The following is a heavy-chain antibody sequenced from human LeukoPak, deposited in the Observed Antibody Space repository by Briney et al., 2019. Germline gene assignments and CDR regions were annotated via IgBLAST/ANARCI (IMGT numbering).Heavy chain of an antibody. Sequence: GGSLRLSCAASGFTFSRNWMHWVRQAPGKGLVWVSRISSDGNSTRYADSVKGRFTISRDNAKNMLYLQMNSLRAEDTAVYYCALEGYVDAFDIWGQGTMVTVSS. CDR3: ALEGYVDAFDI. CDR2: ISSDGNST. J-gene: IGHJ3*02. CDR1: GFTFSRNW. V-gene: IGHV3-74*01. D-gene: IGHD5-12*01.